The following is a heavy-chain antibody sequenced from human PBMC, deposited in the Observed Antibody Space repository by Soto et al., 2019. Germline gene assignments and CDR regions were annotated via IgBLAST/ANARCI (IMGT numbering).Heavy chain of an antibody. CDR1: GFTFSSYA. Sequence: GGPLRLSCAASGFTFSSYAMSWVRQAPGKGLEWVSVISGSGGSTYYADSVKGRFTISRDNSKYTLYLQMNSLRAEDTAVYYCAKDVLYYYDSPHAFDVWGQGTMVTVSS. V-gene: IGHV3-23*01. CDR3: AKDVLYYYDSPHAFDV. D-gene: IGHD3-22*01. CDR2: ISGSGGST. J-gene: IGHJ3*01.